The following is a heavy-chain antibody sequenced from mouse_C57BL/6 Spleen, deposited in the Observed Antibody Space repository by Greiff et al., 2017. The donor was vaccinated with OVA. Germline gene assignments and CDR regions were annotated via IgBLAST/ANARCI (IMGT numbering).Heavy chain of an antibody. D-gene: IGHD2-4*01. Sequence: EVKLVESGAELVRPGASVKLSCTASGFNIKDDYMHWVKQRPEQGLEWIGWIDPENGDTEYASKFQGKATITADTSSNTAYLQLSSLTSEDTAVYYCTTEGAYDYAWFAYWGQGTLVTVSA. CDR3: TTEGAYDYAWFAY. V-gene: IGHV14-4*01. J-gene: IGHJ3*01. CDR2: IDPENGDT. CDR1: GFNIKDDY.